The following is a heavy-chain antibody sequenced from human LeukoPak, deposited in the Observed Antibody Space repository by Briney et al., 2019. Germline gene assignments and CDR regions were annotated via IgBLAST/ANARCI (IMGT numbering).Heavy chain of an antibody. Sequence: GGPLRLSCAASGFTFSSYGMHWVRQAPGKGLEWVAVISYDGSNKYYADSVKGRFTISRDNSKNTLYLQMNSLRAEDTAVYYCAKSTLLWFGELLDDYWGQGTLVTVSS. V-gene: IGHV3-30*18. CDR1: GFTFSSYG. CDR3: AKSTLLWFGELLDDY. D-gene: IGHD3-10*01. CDR2: ISYDGSNK. J-gene: IGHJ4*02.